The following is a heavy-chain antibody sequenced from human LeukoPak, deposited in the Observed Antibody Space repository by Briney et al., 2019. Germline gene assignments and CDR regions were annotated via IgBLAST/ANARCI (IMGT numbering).Heavy chain of an antibody. CDR3: ARGGSVATNYFDY. CDR1: GYTFTGYD. D-gene: IGHD5-12*01. V-gene: IGHV1-8*03. J-gene: IGHJ4*02. Sequence: GASVKVSCKASGYTFTGYDIKWARQATGQGLEWMGWMNPNSGNTGYAQKFQGRVTITRNTSISTAYMELSSLRSEDTAVYYFARGGSVATNYFDYWGQGTLVTVSS. CDR2: MNPNSGNT.